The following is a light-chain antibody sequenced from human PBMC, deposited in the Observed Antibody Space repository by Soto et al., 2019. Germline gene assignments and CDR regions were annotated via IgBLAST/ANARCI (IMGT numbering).Light chain of an antibody. V-gene: IGKV2-28*01. CDR3: MQALQSPQYT. J-gene: IGKJ2*01. Sequence: DIVMTQSPLSLPVTPGEPASISCRSSQSLLHSNGYNYLDWYLQKPGQSPQLLIYLGSNRASGVPDRFSGSGSGTDVTLKISRVEAEYVGVYYCMQALQSPQYTFGQGTKLEIK. CDR1: QSLLHSNGYNY. CDR2: LGS.